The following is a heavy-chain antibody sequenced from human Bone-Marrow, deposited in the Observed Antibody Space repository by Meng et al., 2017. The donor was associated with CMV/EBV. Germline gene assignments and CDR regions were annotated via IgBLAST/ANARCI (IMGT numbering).Heavy chain of an antibody. CDR3: ARDPSVRYSGSYYPWFDY. CDR2: TYYRSKWYN. V-gene: IGHV6-1*01. J-gene: IGHJ4*02. CDR1: NSAA. D-gene: IGHD1-26*01. Sequence: NSAAWNWIRQSPSRGLEWLGRTYYRSKWYNDYAVSVKSRITINPDTSKNQFSLQLNSVTPEDTAVYYCARDPSVRYSGSYYPWFDYWGQGTLVTVSS.